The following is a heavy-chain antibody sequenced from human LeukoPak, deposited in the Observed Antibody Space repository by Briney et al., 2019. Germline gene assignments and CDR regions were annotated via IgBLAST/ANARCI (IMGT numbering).Heavy chain of an antibody. Sequence: GGSLRLSCAASGFTLSSYSMNWVRQAPGKGLEWVSSISSSSSYIYYADSVKGRFTISRDNAKNSLYLQMNSLTAEDTAVYYCARDPYSGSYGNTYYYYMDVWGKGTTVTISS. J-gene: IGHJ6*03. V-gene: IGHV3-21*01. CDR1: GFTLSSYS. CDR3: ARDPYSGSYGNTYYYYMDV. D-gene: IGHD1-26*01. CDR2: ISSSSSYI.